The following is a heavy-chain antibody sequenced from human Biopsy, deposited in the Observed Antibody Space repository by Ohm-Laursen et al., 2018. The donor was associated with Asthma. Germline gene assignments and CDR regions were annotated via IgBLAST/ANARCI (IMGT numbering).Heavy chain of an antibody. Sequence: ASVKVSCKISGYSLTDLSMHWVRQAPGQGLEWMGGHNHVDGGTVNARRFQGRVTMTEDTSTDTAYMELSSLSSDDTAVYYCASDFPKDYVRYNFQFWGQGTLVTVSS. CDR3: ASDFPKDYVRYNFQF. CDR2: HNHVDGGT. V-gene: IGHV1-24*01. J-gene: IGHJ4*02. CDR1: GYSLTDLS. D-gene: IGHD4-17*01.